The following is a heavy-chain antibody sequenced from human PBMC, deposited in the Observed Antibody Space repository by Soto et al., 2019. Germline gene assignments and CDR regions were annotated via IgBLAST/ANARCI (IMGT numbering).Heavy chain of an antibody. CDR3: ARGRRGSGSYYPFDY. D-gene: IGHD3-10*01. V-gene: IGHV4-34*01. Sequence: PSETLSLTCAVYGGSFSGYYWSWIRQPPGKGLEWIGEINHSGSTNYNPSLKSRVTISVDTSKNQFSLKLSSVTAADTAVYYCARGRRGSGSYYPFDYWGQGTLVTVSS. CDR2: INHSGST. CDR1: GGSFSGYY. J-gene: IGHJ4*02.